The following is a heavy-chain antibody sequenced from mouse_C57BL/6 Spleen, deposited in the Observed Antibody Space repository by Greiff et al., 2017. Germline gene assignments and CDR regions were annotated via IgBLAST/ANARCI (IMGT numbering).Heavy chain of an antibody. CDR3: ARNPSLLRSYWYFDV. Sequence: QVQLQQSGAELVMPGALVKLSCKASGYTFTSYWMHWVKQRPGQGLEWIGEIDPSDSYTNYNQKFKGKSTLTVDKSSSTAYMQLSSLTSEDSAVYYCARNPSLLRSYWYFDVWGTGTTVTVSS. CDR2: IDPSDSYT. V-gene: IGHV1-69*01. J-gene: IGHJ1*03. D-gene: IGHD1-2*01. CDR1: GYTFTSYW.